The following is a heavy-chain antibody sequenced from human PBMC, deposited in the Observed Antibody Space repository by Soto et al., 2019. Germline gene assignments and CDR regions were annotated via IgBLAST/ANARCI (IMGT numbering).Heavy chain of an antibody. CDR2: IIPIFGTA. CDR1: GGPFSSYA. D-gene: IGHD3-22*01. CDR3: ARSRVTYYYDRSAFDI. V-gene: IGHV1-69*01. Sequence: QVQLVQSGAEVKKPGSSVKVSCKASGGPFSSYAISGWRQAPGQGLEWMGGIIPIFGTANYAQKFQGRVTITADESTSTAYMELSSLRSEDTAVYYCARSRVTYYYDRSAFDIWGQGTMVTVSS. J-gene: IGHJ3*02.